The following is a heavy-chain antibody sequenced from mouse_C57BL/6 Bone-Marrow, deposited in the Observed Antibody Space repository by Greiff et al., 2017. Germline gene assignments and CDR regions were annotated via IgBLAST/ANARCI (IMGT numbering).Heavy chain of an antibody. Sequence: EVKLVESGGGLVQPGGSLKLSCAASGFTFSDYYMYWVRQTPEKRLEWVAYISNGGGSTYYPDTVKGRFTISRDNAKNTLYLQMSRLKSEDTAMYYCARHINSFYAMDDWGQGTAVTVSS. V-gene: IGHV5-12*01. CDR2: ISNGGGST. D-gene: IGHD1-1*01. J-gene: IGHJ4*01. CDR1: GFTFSDYY. CDR3: ARHINSFYAMDD.